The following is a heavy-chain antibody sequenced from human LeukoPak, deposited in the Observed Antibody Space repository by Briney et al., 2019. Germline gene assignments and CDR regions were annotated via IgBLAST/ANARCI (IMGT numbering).Heavy chain of an antibody. J-gene: IGHJ4*02. V-gene: IGHV3-21*04. CDR2: ISSSSSYI. Sequence: GGSLRLSCAASGFTFSSYSMNWVRQAPGKGLEWVSSISSSSSYIYYADSVKGRFTISRDNSKNTLYLQMNSLRAEDTAVYYCAKTYYGSGSYHLGFFDYWGQGTLVTVSS. CDR1: GFTFSSYS. D-gene: IGHD3-10*01. CDR3: AKTYYGSGSYHLGFFDY.